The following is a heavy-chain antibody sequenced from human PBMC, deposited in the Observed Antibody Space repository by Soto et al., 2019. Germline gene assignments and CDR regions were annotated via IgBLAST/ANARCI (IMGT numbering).Heavy chain of an antibody. V-gene: IGHV1-3*01. CDR1: GYTYIGYS. J-gene: IGHJ5*02. Sequence: ALVNVSCKASGYTYIGYSMHWVRQAPGQRLEWMGWINVGNGNTKYSQNFQGRVTINQDTSASTAYMELSVVTSEDAAVYYCAREKWGKDFMGLDPWGQRTLVTVAT. D-gene: IGHD1-26*01. CDR3: AREKWGKDFMGLDP. CDR2: INVGNGNT.